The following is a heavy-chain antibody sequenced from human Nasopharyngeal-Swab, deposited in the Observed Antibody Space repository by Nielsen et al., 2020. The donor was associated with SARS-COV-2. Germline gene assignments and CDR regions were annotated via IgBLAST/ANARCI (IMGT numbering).Heavy chain of an antibody. CDR2: IDPSDSYT. D-gene: IGHD1-26*01. CDR3: ARRKLGYFDY. J-gene: IGHJ4*02. V-gene: IGHV5-10-1*01. CDR1: GYSCTSYW. Sequence: GESLKISCEGSGYSCTSYWISWVRQMPGKGLEWMGRIDPSDSYTNYSPSFQGHVTISADKSISTAYLQWSSLKASDTAMYYCARRKLGYFDYWGQGTLVTVSS.